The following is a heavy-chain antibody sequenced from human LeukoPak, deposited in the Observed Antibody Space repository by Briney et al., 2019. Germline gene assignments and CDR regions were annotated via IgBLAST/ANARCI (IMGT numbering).Heavy chain of an antibody. CDR2: IKQDGSQE. V-gene: IGHV3-7*01. CDR3: VGNLDY. J-gene: IGHJ4*02. Sequence: GGSLRLSCAASRFTLSTYWMSWVRQAPGKGLEWVAHIKQDGSQEYYVDSVKGRFTISRDSAKNSLYLQMNSLRAEDTAVYYCVGNLDYWGQGTLVTVSS. CDR1: RFTLSTYW. D-gene: IGHD7-27*01.